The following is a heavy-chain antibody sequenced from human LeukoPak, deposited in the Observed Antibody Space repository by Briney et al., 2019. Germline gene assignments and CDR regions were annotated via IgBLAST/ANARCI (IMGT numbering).Heavy chain of an antibody. D-gene: IGHD2-2*01. V-gene: IGHV3-33*01. Sequence: GGSLRLSCAASGFTFSSYGMHWVRQAPGKGLEWLAVIWYDGSEKYYADSVKGRFTISRDNSKNTLYLQMSSLRVEDTALYYCARGGCRSTSCYDYWGQRTLVTVSS. J-gene: IGHJ4*02. CDR3: ARGGCRSTSCYDY. CDR2: IWYDGSEK. CDR1: GFTFSSYG.